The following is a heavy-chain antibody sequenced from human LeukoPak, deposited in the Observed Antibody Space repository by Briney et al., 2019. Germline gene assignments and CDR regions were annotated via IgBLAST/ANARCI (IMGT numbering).Heavy chain of an antibody. CDR2: ISSSGSTI. CDR1: GFTFSSYE. J-gene: IGHJ4*02. Sequence: PGGSLRLSCAASGFTFSSYEMNWVRQAPGKGLEWVSYISSSGSTIYYADSVKGRFTISRDNAKNSLYLQMNSLRAEDTAVYYCARDLRYYYGSGSYYPFDYWGQGTLVTVSS. D-gene: IGHD3-10*01. CDR3: ARDLRYYYGSGSYYPFDY. V-gene: IGHV3-48*03.